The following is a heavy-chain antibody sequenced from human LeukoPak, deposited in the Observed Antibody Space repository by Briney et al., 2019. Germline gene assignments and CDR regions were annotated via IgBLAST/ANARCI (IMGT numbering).Heavy chain of an antibody. D-gene: IGHD2-15*01. CDR2: TFYRSKWYS. Sequence: SQTLSLTCAISGDSVSSNTAAWNWIRQSPSRGLEWLGRTFYRSKWYSDYAVSVKSRITINPDTSKNQFSLQLNSVTPEDTAVYFCARDGWPAFDYWGQGTLVTVSS. CDR3: ARDGWPAFDY. CDR1: GDSVSSNTAA. J-gene: IGHJ4*02. V-gene: IGHV6-1*01.